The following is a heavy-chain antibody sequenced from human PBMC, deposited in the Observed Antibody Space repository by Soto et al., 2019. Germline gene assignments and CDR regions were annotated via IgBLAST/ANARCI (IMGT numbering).Heavy chain of an antibody. J-gene: IGHJ4*02. Sequence: GGSLRLSCVASGYTFTDNAMMWVRQAPGKGLEWVATISGFSGTPYYADSIKGRSTLFRDTSRNTVYLQMNSLRVEDTGVYYCARDLWSASGWYAPGYWGQGTLVTVSS. V-gene: IGHV3-23*01. D-gene: IGHD6-19*01. CDR2: ISGFSGTP. CDR1: GYTFTDNA. CDR3: ARDLWSASGWYAPGY.